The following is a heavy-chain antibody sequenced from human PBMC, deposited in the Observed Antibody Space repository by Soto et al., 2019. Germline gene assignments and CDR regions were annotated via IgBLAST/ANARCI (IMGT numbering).Heavy chain of an antibody. CDR2: ISGKNGNT. V-gene: IGHV1-18*04. Sequence: QVQLVQSGVEVKKPGASVKVSCKASGYTFISHGISWVRQAPGQGLEWMGWISGKNGNTNYAQKLQGRVTLSTDTSTSTAYMELRSLRSEDTAVYYCARVSSSVVVVPDYGMDVWGQGTTVTFSS. CDR3: ARVSSSVVVVPDYGMDV. J-gene: IGHJ6*02. D-gene: IGHD2-15*01. CDR1: GYTFISHG.